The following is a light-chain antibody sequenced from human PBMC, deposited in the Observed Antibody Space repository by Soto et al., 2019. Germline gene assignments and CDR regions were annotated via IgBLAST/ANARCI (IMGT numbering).Light chain of an antibody. V-gene: IGKV3-15*01. CDR3: QQYNNWPPWT. Sequence: MAQSPTTLSVSPGGRAILSCRASQRISTNLAWYQQKPGQAPRLLIYGASTRATGIPARFSGSGSGTEFTLIISSLQSEDFAVYYCQQYNNWPPWTFGQGTKVDIK. J-gene: IGKJ1*01. CDR1: QRISTN. CDR2: GAS.